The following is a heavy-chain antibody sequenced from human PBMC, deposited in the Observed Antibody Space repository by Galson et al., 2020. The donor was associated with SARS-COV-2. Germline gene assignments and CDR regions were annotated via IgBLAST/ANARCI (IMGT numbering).Heavy chain of an antibody. CDR3: AREPYDYVWVSCRPSRMFDD. CDR2: IWYHGSNK. J-gene: IGHJ4*02. D-gene: IGHD3-16*02. V-gene: IGHV3-33*01. Sequence: GGSLRLSCAASGFTFSSYGMHWVRQAPGKGLEWVAVIWYHGSNKYYADSVKSRFTISRDNSKNTLYLQMNSLRAEDTAVYYCAREPYDYVWVSCRPSRMFDDWSQGTLVTVSS. CDR1: GFTFSSYG.